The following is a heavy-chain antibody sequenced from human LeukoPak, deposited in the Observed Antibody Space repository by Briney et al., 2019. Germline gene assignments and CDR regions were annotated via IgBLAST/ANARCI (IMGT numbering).Heavy chain of an antibody. CDR2: IFSDSTYI. V-gene: IGHV3-21*01. CDR1: GFTFSTYS. Sequence: GGSLRLSCAASGFTFSTYSMNWVRQAPGKGLEWVSSIFSDSTYIYYADSVRGRFTISRDNAKNSLYLQMNSLRAEDTALYYCTTLGYHLDSWGQGTLVTVSS. D-gene: IGHD3-22*01. CDR3: TTLGYHLDS. J-gene: IGHJ4*02.